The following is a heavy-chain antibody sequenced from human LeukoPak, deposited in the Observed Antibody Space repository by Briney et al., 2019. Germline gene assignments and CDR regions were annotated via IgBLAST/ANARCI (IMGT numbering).Heavy chain of an antibody. CDR1: GFTFSTYS. CDR3: ARDHTPRWYLYYFDC. CDR2: ISSSSNTI. Sequence: GGSLRLSCAASGFTFSTYSMNWVRQAPGKGLEWVSYISSSSNTIYYADSVKGRFTISRDSAKNSLYLQMNSLRAEDTAVYYCARDHTPRWYLYYFDCWGQGTLVTVSS. V-gene: IGHV3-48*01. J-gene: IGHJ4*02. D-gene: IGHD4-23*01.